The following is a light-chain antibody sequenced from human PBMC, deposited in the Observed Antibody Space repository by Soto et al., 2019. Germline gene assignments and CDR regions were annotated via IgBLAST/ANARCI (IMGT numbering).Light chain of an antibody. CDR3: QQYGNSEII. CDR1: QSVSSSY. CDR2: GAS. Sequence: EIVLTQSPGTLSLSPGERATLSCRASQSVSSSYLAWYQQKPGQAPRLLIYGASSRATGIPDRFSGSGSGTDFTLTISRLEPEDFAVFFCQQYGNSEIIFGQGTRLEIX. J-gene: IGKJ5*01. V-gene: IGKV3-20*01.